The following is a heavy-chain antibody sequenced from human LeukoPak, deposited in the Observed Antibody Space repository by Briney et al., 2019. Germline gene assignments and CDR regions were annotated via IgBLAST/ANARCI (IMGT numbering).Heavy chain of an antibody. CDR2: IYHSGST. CDR1: GYSISSGYY. Sequence: SETLSLTCTVSGYSISSGYYWGWIRQPPGKGLEWIGSIYHSGSTYYNPSLKSRVTISVDTSKNQFSLKLSSVAAADTAVYYCAREGDWFDPWGQGTLVTVSS. CDR3: AREGDWFDP. J-gene: IGHJ5*02. D-gene: IGHD3-16*01. V-gene: IGHV4-38-2*02.